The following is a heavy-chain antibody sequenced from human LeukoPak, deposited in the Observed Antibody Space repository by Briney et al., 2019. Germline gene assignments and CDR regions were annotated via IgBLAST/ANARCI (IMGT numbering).Heavy chain of an antibody. Sequence: GRSLRLSCAASGFTFDDYAMHWVRQAPGKGLEWVSGISWNSGSIGYADSVKGRFTISRDNAKNSLYLQMNSLRAEDMALYYCAKYDSSRTAFDIWGQGTMVTVSS. CDR1: GFTFDDYA. CDR2: ISWNSGSI. D-gene: IGHD3-22*01. V-gene: IGHV3-9*03. J-gene: IGHJ3*02. CDR3: AKYDSSRTAFDI.